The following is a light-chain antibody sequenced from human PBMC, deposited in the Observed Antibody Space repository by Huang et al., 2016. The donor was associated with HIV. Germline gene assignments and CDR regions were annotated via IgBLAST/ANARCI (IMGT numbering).Light chain of an antibody. V-gene: IGKV4-1*01. CDR2: WAS. CDR3: HQYYNTPYT. Sequence: DIVMIQSPDSLAVSLGERATINCKSSQSVLDNSNNKNFLAWFQQKPGQPPKLLIYWASSRESGVPDRFSGSGSGADFTLTISSLQAEDVAVYYCHQYYNTPYTFGQGTKLEIK. CDR1: QSVLDNSNNKNF. J-gene: IGKJ2*01.